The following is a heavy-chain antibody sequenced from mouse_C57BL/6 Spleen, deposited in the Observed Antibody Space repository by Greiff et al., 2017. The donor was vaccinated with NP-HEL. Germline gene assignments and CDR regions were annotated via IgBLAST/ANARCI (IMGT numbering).Heavy chain of an antibody. J-gene: IGHJ2*01. D-gene: IGHD3-3*01. V-gene: IGHV1-82*01. Sequence: VQLQESGPELVKPGASVKISCKASGYAFSSSWMNWVKQRPGKGLEWIGRIYPGDGDTNYNGKFKGKATLTADKSSSTAYMQLSSLTSEDSAVYFCAREGTQLDYWGQGTTLTVSS. CDR1: GYAFSSSW. CDR2: IYPGDGDT. CDR3: AREGTQLDY.